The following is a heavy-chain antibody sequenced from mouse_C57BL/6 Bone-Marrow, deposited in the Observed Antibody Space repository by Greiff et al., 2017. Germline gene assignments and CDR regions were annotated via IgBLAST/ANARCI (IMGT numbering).Heavy chain of an antibody. D-gene: IGHD2-4*01. V-gene: IGHV1-69*01. CDR2: IDPSDSYP. CDR3: AVYYDYDEYFDY. J-gene: IGHJ2*02. Sequence: QVQLQQPGAELVLPGASVKLSCKASGSTFTSSWMHWVKQRPGHGLEWLGEIDPSDSYPTSNQQFQGKSTLTVDKSSSTAYMQLSSLLSEVSAVYYCAVYYDYDEYFDYWGQGTSLRVCS. CDR1: GSTFTSSW.